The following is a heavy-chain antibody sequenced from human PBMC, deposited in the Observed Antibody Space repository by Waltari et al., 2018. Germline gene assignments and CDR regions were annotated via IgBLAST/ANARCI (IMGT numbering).Heavy chain of an antibody. V-gene: IGHV4-39*07. CDR2: IYYSGST. CDR3: ARDPPNGGGDWYFDL. Sequence: QLQLQESGPGLGKPSETLSLTCTVSGGSISSSSYYWGWIRQPPGKGLEWIGSIYYSGSTYYNPSLKSRVTISVDTSKNQFSLKLSSVTAADTAVYYCARDPPNGGGDWYFDLWGRGTLVTVSS. CDR1: GGSISSSSYY. D-gene: IGHD1-1*01. J-gene: IGHJ2*01.